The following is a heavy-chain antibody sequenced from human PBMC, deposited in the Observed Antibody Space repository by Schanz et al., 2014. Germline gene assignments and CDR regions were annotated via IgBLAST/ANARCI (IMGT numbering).Heavy chain of an antibody. J-gene: IGHJ3*02. D-gene: IGHD5-18*01. V-gene: IGHV3-23*03. CDR1: GFSFSSYA. Sequence: EVQLLESGGGLVQPGGSLRLSCAASGFSFSSYAINWVRQAPGKGLEWVSFVHPGGSTYYPDSVKGRFTISRDNSKNTLYLQMNSLRAEDTAVYYCARVALPGYSSPRDAFDIWGQGTMVTVSS. CDR3: ARVALPGYSSPRDAFDI. CDR2: FVHPGGST.